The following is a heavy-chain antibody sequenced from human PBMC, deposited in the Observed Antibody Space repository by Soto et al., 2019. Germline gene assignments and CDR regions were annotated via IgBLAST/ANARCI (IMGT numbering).Heavy chain of an antibody. V-gene: IGHV4-39*01. D-gene: IGHD2-15*01. CDR2: IYYTGNT. Sequence: SETLSLTCTVSGGSISGYYWGWIRQPPGKGLEWIGSIYYTGNTFYSPSFRSRLTISVDTSKSQFSLKLRSVTAADTATYYCASEVSSTDGMDVWGQGTTVTVSS. CDR1: GGSISGYY. J-gene: IGHJ6*02. CDR3: ASEVSSTDGMDV.